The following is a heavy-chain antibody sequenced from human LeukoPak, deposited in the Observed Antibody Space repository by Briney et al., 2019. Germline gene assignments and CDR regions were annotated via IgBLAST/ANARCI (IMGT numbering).Heavy chain of an antibody. D-gene: IGHD3-16*01. CDR3: ARGGGLDV. Sequence: GGSLRLSCAASGFTFSSYWMNWARQAPGKGLEWVASINHNGNVNYYVDSVKGRFTISRDNSKNSLYLQMSNLRAEDTAVYFCARGGGLDVWGQGATVTVSS. CDR2: INHNGNVN. CDR1: GFTFSSYW. J-gene: IGHJ6*02. V-gene: IGHV3-7*03.